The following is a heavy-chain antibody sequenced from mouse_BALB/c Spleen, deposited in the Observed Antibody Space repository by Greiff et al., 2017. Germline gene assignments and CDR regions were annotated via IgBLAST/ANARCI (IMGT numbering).Heavy chain of an antibody. Sequence: EVKVVESGGGLVKPGGSLKLSCAASGFTFSSYYMSWVRQTPEKRLELVAAINSNGGSTYYPDTVKGRFTISRDNAKNTLYLQMSSLKSEDTALYYCARNSPDYYGSSAWFAYWGQGTLVTVSA. CDR3: ARNSPDYYGSSAWFAY. CDR1: GFTFSSYY. J-gene: IGHJ3*01. D-gene: IGHD1-1*01. CDR2: INSNGGST. V-gene: IGHV5-6-2*01.